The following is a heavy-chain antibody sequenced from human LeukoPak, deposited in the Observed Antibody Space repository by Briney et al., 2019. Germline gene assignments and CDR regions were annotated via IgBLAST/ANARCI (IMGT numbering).Heavy chain of an antibody. CDR3: AREATQDWYFDL. J-gene: IGHJ2*01. CDR2: ISSSGTTR. V-gene: IGHV3-48*04. Sequence: GGSLRLSCAASGFTFSSYWMHWVRQAPGKGLVWVSYISSSGTTRYYADSVKGRFTVSWDNPKNSLYLQMNSLRAEDTAVYYCAREATQDWYFDLWGRGTLVTVSS. CDR1: GFTFSSYW.